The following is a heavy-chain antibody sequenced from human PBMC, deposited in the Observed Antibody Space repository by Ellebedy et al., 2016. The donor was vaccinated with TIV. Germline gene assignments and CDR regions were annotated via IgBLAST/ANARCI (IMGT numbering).Heavy chain of an antibody. CDR1: GFTFSSYA. Sequence: GGSLRLSXAASGFTFSSYAMHWVRQAPGKGLEWVAVISYDGSNKYYADSVKGRFTISRDNSKNTLYLQMNSLRAEDTAVYYCARGGSPLLRYFDWLSGFDYWGQGTLVTVSS. CDR3: ARGGSPLLRYFDWLSGFDY. D-gene: IGHD3-9*01. V-gene: IGHV3-30-3*01. J-gene: IGHJ4*02. CDR2: ISYDGSNK.